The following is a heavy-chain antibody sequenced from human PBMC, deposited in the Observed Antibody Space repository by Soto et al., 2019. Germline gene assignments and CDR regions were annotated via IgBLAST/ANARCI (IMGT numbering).Heavy chain of an antibody. CDR1: GYSFTSYW. CDR2: IDPSDSYT. Sequence: PGESLKISCKGSGYSFTSYWISWVRQMPGKGLEWMGRIDPSDSYTNYSPSFQGHVAISADKSISTAYLQWSSLKASDTAMYYCARQIPLYYYYGMDVWGQGTTVTVSS. J-gene: IGHJ6*02. V-gene: IGHV5-10-1*01. CDR3: ARQIPLYYYYGMDV.